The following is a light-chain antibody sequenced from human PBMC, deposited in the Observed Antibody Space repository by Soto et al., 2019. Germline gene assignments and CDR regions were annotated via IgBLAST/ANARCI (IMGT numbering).Light chain of an antibody. Sequence: EIVLTQSPGTLSLSPGERATLSCRASQSVRSSYLAWYQQKPGQAPRLLIYAASSRATGIPDRFSGSGSGTDFTLTISRLEPEEFAVYYCQQYGSAFITFGQGTRLEIK. CDR1: QSVRSSY. V-gene: IGKV3-20*01. CDR3: QQYGSAFIT. CDR2: AAS. J-gene: IGKJ5*01.